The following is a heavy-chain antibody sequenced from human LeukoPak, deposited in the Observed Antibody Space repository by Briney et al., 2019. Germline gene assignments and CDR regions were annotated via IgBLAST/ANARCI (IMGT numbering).Heavy chain of an antibody. V-gene: IGHV3-30*01. Sequence: PGGSLRLSCAASGFTFSSYAMHWVRQAPGKGLEWVAVISYDGSNKYYADSVKGRFTTSRDNSKNTLYLQMNSLRAEDTAVYYCARELYGSGSYYKASYGMDVWGQGTTVTVSS. J-gene: IGHJ6*02. CDR2: ISYDGSNK. CDR3: ARELYGSGSYYKASYGMDV. D-gene: IGHD3-10*01. CDR1: GFTFSSYA.